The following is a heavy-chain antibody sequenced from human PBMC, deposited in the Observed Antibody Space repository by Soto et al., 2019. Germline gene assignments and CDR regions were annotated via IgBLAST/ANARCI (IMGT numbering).Heavy chain of an antibody. J-gene: IGHJ6*02. CDR1: GGTFSDYA. Sequence: QVQLVQSGAEVKKPGSSVKVSCKTSGGTFSDYALSWVRQAPGQGLEWMGGIIPVFRSTTYAQKFQGRVTITADESTSTAYMELSRLKSEDTAIYYCARALYTTAGTVDYFYGMGVWGQGTTVTVSS. V-gene: IGHV1-69*01. CDR2: IIPVFRST. D-gene: IGHD6-13*01. CDR3: ARALYTTAGTVDYFYGMGV.